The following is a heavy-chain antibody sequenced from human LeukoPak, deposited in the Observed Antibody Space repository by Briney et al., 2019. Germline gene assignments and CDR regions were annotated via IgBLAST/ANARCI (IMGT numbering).Heavy chain of an antibody. V-gene: IGHV1-2*02. Sequence: ASVKVPCKASGYTFTGYYMHWVRQAPGQGLEWMGWINPNSGGTNYAQKFQGRVTMTRDTSISTAYMELSRPRSDDTAVYYCARVPFGVVSRYFDYWGQGTLVTVSS. CDR3: ARVPFGVVSRYFDY. CDR1: GYTFTGYY. CDR2: INPNSGGT. J-gene: IGHJ4*02. D-gene: IGHD3-3*01.